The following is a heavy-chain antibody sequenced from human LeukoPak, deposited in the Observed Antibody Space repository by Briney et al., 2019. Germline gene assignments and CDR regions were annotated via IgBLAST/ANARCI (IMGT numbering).Heavy chain of an antibody. V-gene: IGHV3-7*01. D-gene: IGHD1-26*01. Sequence: GGSLRLSCAASGFTFSSYWMSWVRQAPGKGLEWVANIKKDGSEKYYMDSEKGRFTIFRETAKNSLYLEMNSLRVDDTAAYYCARDKQVGATLLDFWGQGTLVTVSS. CDR1: GFTFSSYW. J-gene: IGHJ4*02. CDR2: IKKDGSEK. CDR3: ARDKQVGATLLDF.